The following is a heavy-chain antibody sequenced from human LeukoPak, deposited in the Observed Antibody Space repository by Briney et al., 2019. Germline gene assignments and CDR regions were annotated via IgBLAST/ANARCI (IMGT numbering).Heavy chain of an antibody. CDR3: ARDAGWMDWLSITMVRGVIGAAVAD. D-gene: IGHD3-10*01. V-gene: IGHV1-46*01. CDR2: INPSGGST. J-gene: IGHJ4*02. CDR1: GYTFTSYY. Sequence: GASVKVSCKASGYTFTSYYMHWVRQAPGQGLEWMGIINPSGGSTSYAQKFQGRVTMTRDMSTSTVYMELSSLRSEDTAVYYCARDAGWMDWLSITMVRGVIGAAVADWGQGTLVTVSS.